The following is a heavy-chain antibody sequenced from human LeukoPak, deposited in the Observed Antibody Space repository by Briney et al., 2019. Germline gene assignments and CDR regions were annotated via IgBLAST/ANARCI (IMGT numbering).Heavy chain of an antibody. D-gene: IGHD3-22*01. CDR2: ISYDGSNK. J-gene: IGHJ5*02. CDR1: GFTFSSYG. Sequence: GRSLRLSCAASGFTFSSYGMHWVRQAPGKGLEWVAVISYDGSNKYYADSVKGRFTISRDNSENTVYLQMNSLRAEDTAVYYCARSATDSSGYRSWGQGTLVTVSS. CDR3: ARSATDSSGYRS. V-gene: IGHV3-30*03.